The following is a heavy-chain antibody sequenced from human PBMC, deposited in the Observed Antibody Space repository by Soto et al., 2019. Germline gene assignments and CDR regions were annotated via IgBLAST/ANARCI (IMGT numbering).Heavy chain of an antibody. CDR1: GGSVRSGSYY. CDR3: AREGTTYYYDSSGGLDY. CDR2: IYYSGST. J-gene: IGHJ4*02. Sequence: PSETLSLTCTVSGGSVRSGSYYWSWIRQPPGKGLEWIGYIYYSGSTNYNPSLKSRVTISVDTSKNQFSLKLSSVTAADTAVYYCAREGTTYYYDSSGGLDYWGQGTLVTVSS. V-gene: IGHV4-61*01. D-gene: IGHD3-22*01.